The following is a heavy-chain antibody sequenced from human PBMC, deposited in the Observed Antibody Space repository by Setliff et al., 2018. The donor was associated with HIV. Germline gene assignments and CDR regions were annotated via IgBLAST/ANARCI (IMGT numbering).Heavy chain of an antibody. Sequence: GASVKVSCKASGYAFNSYTLNWVRQATGRGLEWMGWINPNSDSTAYAQKFQGRLTMTRNTSTGTVYMELSSLRSEDTAVYYCARIGRTPYYYYYMDVWGKGTTVTVSS. CDR3: ARIGRTPYYYYYMDV. CDR1: GYAFNSYT. J-gene: IGHJ6*03. V-gene: IGHV1-8*01. D-gene: IGHD2-15*01. CDR2: INPNSDST.